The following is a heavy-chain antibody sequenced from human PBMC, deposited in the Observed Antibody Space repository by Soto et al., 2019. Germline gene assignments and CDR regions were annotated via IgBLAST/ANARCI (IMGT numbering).Heavy chain of an antibody. CDR3: ATVAPESSGWYNFDY. CDR2: FDPEDGET. CDR1: GYTLTELS. J-gene: IGHJ4*02. Sequence: ASVKVSCKVSGYTLTELSMHWVRQAPGKGLEWMGGFDPEDGETIYAQKFQGRVTMTEDTSTDTAYMELSSLRSEDTAVYYCATVAPESSGWYNFDYWGQGTLVTVSS. D-gene: IGHD6-19*01. V-gene: IGHV1-24*01.